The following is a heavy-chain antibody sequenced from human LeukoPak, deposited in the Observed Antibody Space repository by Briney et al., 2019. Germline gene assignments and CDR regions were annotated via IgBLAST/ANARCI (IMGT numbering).Heavy chain of an antibody. CDR1: GYTFSSYA. Sequence: GGSLRLSCAVSGYTFSSYAMSWVRQAPRGGLGWVSAISGSGGSTYYADSVKGRFTISRDNSKNTLYLQMNSLRAEDTAVYYCAKVVVATITKLYYFDYWGQGTPVTVSS. D-gene: IGHD5-12*01. V-gene: IGHV3-23*01. J-gene: IGHJ4*02. CDR2: ISGSGGST. CDR3: AKVVVATITKLYYFDY.